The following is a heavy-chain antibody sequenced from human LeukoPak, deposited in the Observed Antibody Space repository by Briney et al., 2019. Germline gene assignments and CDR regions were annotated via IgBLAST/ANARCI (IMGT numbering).Heavy chain of an antibody. J-gene: IGHJ6*02. V-gene: IGHV3-11*01. Sequence: GGSLRLSCAASGFTFSDYYMSWIRQAPGKGLEWVSYISSSGSTIYYADSVKGRFTISRDNAKNSLYLQMNSLRAEDTAVYYCARDWARLEWLLDYYYYGMDVWGQGTTVTASS. D-gene: IGHD3-3*01. CDR1: GFTFSDYY. CDR3: ARDWARLEWLLDYYYYGMDV. CDR2: ISSSGSTI.